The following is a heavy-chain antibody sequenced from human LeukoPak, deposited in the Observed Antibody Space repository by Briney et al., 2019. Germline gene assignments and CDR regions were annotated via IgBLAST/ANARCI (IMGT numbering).Heavy chain of an antibody. V-gene: IGHV4-39*01. D-gene: IGHD6-13*01. Sequence: SETLSLTCTVSGGSISSSSYYWDWIRQPPGKGLEWIGTIYYSGTTYYNPSLKSRVSTSVDTSKNQFSLNLSSVIAADTAVYYCARGSDTAAGLYWGQGTLVTVSS. CDR3: ARGSDTAAGLY. CDR2: IYYSGTT. CDR1: GGSISSSSYY. J-gene: IGHJ4*02.